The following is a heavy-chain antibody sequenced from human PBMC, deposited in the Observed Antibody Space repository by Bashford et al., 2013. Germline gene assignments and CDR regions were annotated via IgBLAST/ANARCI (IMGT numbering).Heavy chain of an antibody. V-gene: IGHV1-2*02. CDR3: ARDGAYGDYLYYLDY. CDR1: GYTFTDYY. D-gene: IGHD4-17*01. CDR2: ISSKSGGT. Sequence: VASVKVSCKASGYTFTDYYMHWVRQAPGQGLEWMGWISSKSGGTNYAPKFQGRVTMTRDAAISTAYMELTRLTSDDTAVYYCARDGAYGDYLYYLDYWGQGNLVTVSS. J-gene: IGHJ4*02.